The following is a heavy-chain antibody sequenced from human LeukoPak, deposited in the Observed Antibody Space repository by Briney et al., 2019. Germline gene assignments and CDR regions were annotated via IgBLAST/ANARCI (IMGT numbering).Heavy chain of an antibody. Sequence: GGSLRLSCAASGFTFSSYSMNWVRQAPGKGLVWVSRINSDGSSTSYADSVKGRFTISRDNAKNTLYLQMNSLRAEDTAVYYCAKDLEDIVVVPAAMNDYWGQGTLVTVSS. CDR2: INSDGSST. V-gene: IGHV3-74*01. CDR3: AKDLEDIVVVPAAMNDY. J-gene: IGHJ4*02. CDR1: GFTFSSYS. D-gene: IGHD2-2*01.